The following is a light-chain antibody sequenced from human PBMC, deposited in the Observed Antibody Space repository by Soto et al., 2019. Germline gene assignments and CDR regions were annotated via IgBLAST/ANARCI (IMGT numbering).Light chain of an antibody. Sequence: QSVLTQPPSVSGTPGQRVTISCSGSISNIGNNYVYWFQQLPGTAPKVLSNRNDQRPLGVPDRFSGSKSGTSASLAISGLRSEDEAEYYCAAWDDTVRSYVFGTGTKLTVL. V-gene: IGLV1-47*01. CDR3: AAWDDTVRSYV. CDR1: ISNIGNNY. J-gene: IGLJ1*01. CDR2: RND.